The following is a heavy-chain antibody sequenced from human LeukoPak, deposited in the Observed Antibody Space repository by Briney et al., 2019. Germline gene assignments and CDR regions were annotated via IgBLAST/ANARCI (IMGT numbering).Heavy chain of an antibody. D-gene: IGHD2-21*01. Sequence: GGSLRLSCAASGFTFSDYYMSWIRQAPGKGLEWVSYISSSGSTIYYADSVKGRFTISRDNAKNSLYLQMNSLRAKDTAVYYCARDVGRSPVVDSFDYWGQGTLVTVSS. CDR1: GFTFSDYY. V-gene: IGHV3-11*01. J-gene: IGHJ4*02. CDR3: ARDVGRSPVVDSFDY. CDR2: ISSSGSTI.